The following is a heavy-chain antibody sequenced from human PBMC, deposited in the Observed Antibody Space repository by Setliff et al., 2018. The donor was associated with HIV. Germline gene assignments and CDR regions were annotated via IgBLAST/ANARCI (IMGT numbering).Heavy chain of an antibody. CDR3: ATSGTYYYGSGTYHASAF. D-gene: IGHD3-10*01. Sequence: ASVKVSCKSSGHIFTDYYMHWVQQAPGEGLEWMGRVDPQDGETKYAEKFQGRVTITADTSTGTSVMELSSLKSEDTAVYYCATSGTYYYGSGTYHASAFWGQGTLVTVS. CDR2: VDPQDGET. J-gene: IGHJ4*02. CDR1: GHIFTDYY. V-gene: IGHV1-69-2*01.